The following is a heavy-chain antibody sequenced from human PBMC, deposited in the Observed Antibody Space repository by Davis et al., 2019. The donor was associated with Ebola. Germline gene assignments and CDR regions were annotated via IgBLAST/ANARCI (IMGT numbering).Heavy chain of an antibody. CDR1: GFTFSSYA. V-gene: IGHV3-30-3*01. J-gene: IGHJ4*02. D-gene: IGHD2-15*01. Sequence: GGSLRLSCAASGFTFSSYAMHWVRQAPGKGLEWVAVISYDGSNKYYADSVKGRFTVSRDNSKNALHLQMNGLRGDDTAVYYCARSRSIAVVVTAEVPIAYWGQGTLVTVSS. CDR2: ISYDGSNK. CDR3: ARSRSIAVVVTAEVPIAY.